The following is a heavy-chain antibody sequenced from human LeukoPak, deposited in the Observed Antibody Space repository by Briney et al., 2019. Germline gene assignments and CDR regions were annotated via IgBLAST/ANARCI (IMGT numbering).Heavy chain of an antibody. CDR2: VYYSGST. J-gene: IGHJ4*02. CDR1: GGSISSYY. Sequence: SETLSLTCTVSGGSISSYYWSWIRQPPGKRLEWIGYVYYSGSTNYNPSLKSRVTISVDTSKNQFTLKMRSVTAADTAVYYCARGGVVAATPLPDRYYFDHWGQGTLVTVSS. CDR3: ARGGVVAATPLPDRYYFDH. D-gene: IGHD2-15*01. V-gene: IGHV4-59*01.